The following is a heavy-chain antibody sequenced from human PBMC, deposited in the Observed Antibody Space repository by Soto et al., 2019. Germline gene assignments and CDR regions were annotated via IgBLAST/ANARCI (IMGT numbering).Heavy chain of an antibody. CDR2: IYTSASI. J-gene: IGHJ6*02. D-gene: IGHD6-19*01. V-gene: IGHV4-4*07. Sequence: PSETLSLTCSVSGADINTYSWTWIRQPAGKGLEWIGRIYTSASINYNPSLKGRVTLSVDTSTNQVSLRLASVTAADTAIYYCARDREAGNNFYYGMDVWGQGTTVTVSS. CDR1: GADINTYS. CDR3: ARDREAGNNFYYGMDV.